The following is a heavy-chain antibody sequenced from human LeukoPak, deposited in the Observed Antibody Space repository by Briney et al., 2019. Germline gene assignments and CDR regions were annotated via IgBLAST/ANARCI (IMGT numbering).Heavy chain of an antibody. CDR1: GYTFTSYA. D-gene: IGHD3-22*01. Sequence: ASVKVSCKASGYTFTSYAMHWVRQAPGQRLEWMGWINAGNGNTKYSQKFQGRVTITRDTSASTAYMELSSLRSEDTAVYYCARLKLYYYDSSGYSGTEYWGQGTLVTASS. CDR2: INAGNGNT. J-gene: IGHJ4*02. V-gene: IGHV1-3*01. CDR3: ARLKLYYYDSSGYSGTEY.